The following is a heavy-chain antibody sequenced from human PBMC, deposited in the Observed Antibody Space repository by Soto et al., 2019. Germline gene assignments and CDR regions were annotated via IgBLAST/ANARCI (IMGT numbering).Heavy chain of an antibody. D-gene: IGHD2-15*01. CDR3: ARDQDQKDIVVVVAAIPYYYYGMDV. V-gene: IGHV3-30-3*01. Sequence: QVQLVESGGGVVQPGRSLRLSCAASGFTFSSYAMHWVRQAPGKGLEWVAVISYDGSNKYYADSVKGRFTISIDNSKNTLYLQMNSLRAEDTAVYYCARDQDQKDIVVVVAAIPYYYYGMDVWGQGTTVTVSS. CDR1: GFTFSSYA. J-gene: IGHJ6*02. CDR2: ISYDGSNK.